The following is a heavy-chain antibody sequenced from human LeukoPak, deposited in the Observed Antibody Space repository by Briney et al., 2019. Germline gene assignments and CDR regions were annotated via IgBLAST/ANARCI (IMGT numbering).Heavy chain of an antibody. CDR2: IFYSGST. Sequence: SETLSLTCTVSGGSISSSNNYWGWIRQPPGKGLEWIGSIFYSGSTYYNPSLKSRVTISADTSKNQFSLKLSSLTAADTAVYFCARLIGVVYYGSGSYGSGWFDPWGQGTLVIVSS. D-gene: IGHD3-10*01. J-gene: IGHJ5*02. CDR3: ARLIGVVYYGSGSYGSGWFDP. CDR1: GGSISSSNNY. V-gene: IGHV4-39*01.